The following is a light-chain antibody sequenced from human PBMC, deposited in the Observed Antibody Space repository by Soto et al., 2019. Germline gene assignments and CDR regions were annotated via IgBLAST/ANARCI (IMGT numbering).Light chain of an antibody. J-gene: IGLJ1*01. Sequence: QSVLTQPPSAFGSPGQSVTISCTGTNSDVSGYNYVSWYQQHPSKAPKLMISEVNKRPSGVPDRFSGSKSANTACLTVSGLQAEDEADYYCGSYAGSSNVFRTGTKVTV. V-gene: IGLV2-8*01. CDR3: GSYAGSSNV. CDR2: EVN. CDR1: NSDVSGYNY.